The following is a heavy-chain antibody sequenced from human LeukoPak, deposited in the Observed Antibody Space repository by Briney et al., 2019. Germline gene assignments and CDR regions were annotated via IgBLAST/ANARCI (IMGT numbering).Heavy chain of an antibody. Sequence: ASVKVSCKASGFTFTSSAMQWVRQARGQRLEWIGWIVVGSGNTNYAQKFQERVTITRDMSTSTAYMELSSLRSEDTAVYYCAAGPYYHFWSGLGYMDVWGKGTTVTVSS. V-gene: IGHV1-58*02. CDR3: AAGPYYHFWSGLGYMDV. D-gene: IGHD3-3*01. J-gene: IGHJ6*03. CDR1: GFTFTSSA. CDR2: IVVGSGNT.